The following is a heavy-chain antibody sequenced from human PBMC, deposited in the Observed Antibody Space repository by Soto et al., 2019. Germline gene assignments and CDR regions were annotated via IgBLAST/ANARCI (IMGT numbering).Heavy chain of an antibody. CDR3: VRESGVAADC. CDR1: GFTFDSLW. V-gene: IGHV3-74*01. Sequence: ESGGVLVQPGGSLRLSCVASGFTFDSLWMHWVRQAPGEGLVWVSRIKTDGYAAAYADSVKGRFTISRDNTKNTVYLQMNSLRAEDTAVYFCVRESGVAADCWGQGTLVTVSS. J-gene: IGHJ4*02. D-gene: IGHD6-19*01. CDR2: IKTDGYAA.